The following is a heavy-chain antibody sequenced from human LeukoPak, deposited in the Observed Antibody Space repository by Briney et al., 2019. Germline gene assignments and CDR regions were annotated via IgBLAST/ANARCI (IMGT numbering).Heavy chain of an antibody. CDR3: AREMATTYDAFDI. Sequence: ASVKVSCKASGGTFSSYAISWVRQAPGQGLEWMGWISAYNGNTNYAQKLQGRVTMTTDTSTSTAYMELRSLRSDDTAVYYCAREMATTYDAFDIWGQGTMVTVSS. CDR1: GGTFSSYA. CDR2: ISAYNGNT. D-gene: IGHD5-24*01. J-gene: IGHJ3*02. V-gene: IGHV1-18*01.